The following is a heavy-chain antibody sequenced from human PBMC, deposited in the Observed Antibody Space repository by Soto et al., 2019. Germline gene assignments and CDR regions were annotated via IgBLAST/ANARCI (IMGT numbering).Heavy chain of an antibody. V-gene: IGHV3-48*01. CDR2: ISSSSSTI. Sequence: PGGCLRLSCAASGFTFSLYSMNWVRQAPGKGLEWVSYISSSSSTIYYADSVKGRFTISRDNAKNSLYLQMNSLRAEDTAVYYCARDRGYCSSTSCSIDYWGQGTLVTVSS. D-gene: IGHD2-2*01. CDR1: GFTFSLYS. J-gene: IGHJ4*02. CDR3: ARDRGYCSSTSCSIDY.